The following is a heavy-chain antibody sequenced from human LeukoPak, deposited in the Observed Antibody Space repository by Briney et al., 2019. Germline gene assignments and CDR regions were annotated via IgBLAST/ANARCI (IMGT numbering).Heavy chain of an antibody. CDR3: ARDLIVVVIKDYYYGMDV. CDR1: GYTFTSYG. D-gene: IGHD3-22*01. J-gene: IGHJ6*02. V-gene: IGHV1-18*01. CDR2: ISAYNGNT. Sequence: ASVKVSCKASGYTFTSYGISWVRQAPGQGLEWMGWISAYNGNTNYAQKLQGRVTMTTDTSASTAYMELSSLRSEDTAVYYCARDLIVVVIKDYYYGMDVWGQGTTVTVSS.